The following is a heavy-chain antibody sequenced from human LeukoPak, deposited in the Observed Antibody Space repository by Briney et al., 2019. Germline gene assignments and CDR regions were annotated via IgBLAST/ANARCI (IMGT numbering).Heavy chain of an antibody. CDR1: GGSINSYY. CDR3: ARGVELGYCSGGSCSNDY. Sequence: PSETLSLTCSVSGGSINSYYWSWIRQPPGKGLEWIGEINHSGSTNYNPSLKSRVTISVDTSKNQFSLKLSSVTAADTAVYYCARGVELGYCSGGSCSNDYWGQGTLVTVSS. J-gene: IGHJ4*02. D-gene: IGHD2-15*01. V-gene: IGHV4-34*01. CDR2: INHSGST.